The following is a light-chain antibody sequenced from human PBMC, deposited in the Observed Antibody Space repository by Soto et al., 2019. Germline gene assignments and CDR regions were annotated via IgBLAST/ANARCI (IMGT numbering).Light chain of an antibody. Sequence: EIVLTPSPGTLSLSPGERASLSCRASQTVSSNYLAWYQQKPGQAPRLLIYAASTRATGIPDRFSGSGSGTDFTLTISRLEPEDFAVYYCQQYGSSPNTFGQGTKVDIK. CDR3: QQYGSSPNT. CDR1: QTVSSNY. CDR2: AAS. J-gene: IGKJ2*01. V-gene: IGKV3-20*01.